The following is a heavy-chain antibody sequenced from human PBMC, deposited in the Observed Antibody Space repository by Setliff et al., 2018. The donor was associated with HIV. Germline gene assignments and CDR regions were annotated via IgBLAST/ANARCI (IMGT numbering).Heavy chain of an antibody. D-gene: IGHD2-15*01. V-gene: IGHV3-23*01. Sequence: GESLKISCAASGFTINNYGMNWVRQAPGKGLEWVAGISGSGDSAFYTDSVKGRFTISRDNSKKTLWLQMSSLRVDDTAIYYCAKNLWPHCSGGSCSLFLAIYYFDYWGQGALVTVSS. CDR3: AKNLWPHCSGGSCSLFLAIYYFDY. J-gene: IGHJ4*02. CDR2: ISGSGDSA. CDR1: GFTINNYG.